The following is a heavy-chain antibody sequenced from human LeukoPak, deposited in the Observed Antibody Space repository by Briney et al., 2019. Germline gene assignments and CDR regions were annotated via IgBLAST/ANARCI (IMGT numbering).Heavy chain of an antibody. J-gene: IGHJ4*02. D-gene: IGHD5-12*01. V-gene: IGHV1-69*13. CDR3: ARVNSGYDGSLDY. CDR1: GGIFSSYA. Sequence: ASVKVSCKASGGIFSSYAISWVRQAPGQGLEWMGGIIPIFGTANYAQKFQGRVTITADESTSTAYMELSSLRSEDTAVYYCARVNSGYDGSLDYWGQGTLVTVSS. CDR2: IIPIFGTA.